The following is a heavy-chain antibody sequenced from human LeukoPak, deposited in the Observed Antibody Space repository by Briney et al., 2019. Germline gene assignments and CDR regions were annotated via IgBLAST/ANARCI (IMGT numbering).Heavy chain of an antibody. V-gene: IGHV3-30*02. D-gene: IGHD4-17*01. CDR1: GFTFSNYG. CDR2: IQYDGINK. J-gene: IGHJ4*02. Sequence: GGSLRLSCTASGFTFSNYGIQWVRQAPGKGLEWVASIQYDGINKYYADSVKGRFTISRDDSKNTLYLQMNSLRAEDTAVYYCAKGPLLAGYGDYSFLDSWGQGTLVTVSS. CDR3: AKGPLLAGYGDYSFLDS.